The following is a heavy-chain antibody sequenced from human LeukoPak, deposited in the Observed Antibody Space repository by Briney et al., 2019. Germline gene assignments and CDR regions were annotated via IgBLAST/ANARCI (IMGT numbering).Heavy chain of an antibody. J-gene: IGHJ4*02. Sequence: SGGSLRLSCAASGFTFSSYGMHWVRQAPGKGLEWVAFIRYDGSNKYYADPVKGRFTISRDNSKNTLYLQMNSLRAEDTAVYYCAKDHGYSYVGDYWGQGTLVTVSS. CDR3: AKDHGYSYVGDY. V-gene: IGHV3-30*02. CDR1: GFTFSSYG. CDR2: IRYDGSNK. D-gene: IGHD5-18*01.